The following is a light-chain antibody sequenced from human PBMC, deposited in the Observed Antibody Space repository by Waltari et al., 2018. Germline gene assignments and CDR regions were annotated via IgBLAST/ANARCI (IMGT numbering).Light chain of an antibody. J-gene: IGKJ2*01. CDR1: QSLLNSNGYNY. Sequence: DIVMTQSPLSLPVTPGEPASISCRSSQSLLNSNGYNYLDWYLQKPWQSPHLRFYLGFNRAYGVPDRLNVSGSGTDFTLKISSVEAEDVGVYYCMQALQTPYTFGQGTKLEIK. V-gene: IGKV2-28*01. CDR3: MQALQTPYT. CDR2: LGF.